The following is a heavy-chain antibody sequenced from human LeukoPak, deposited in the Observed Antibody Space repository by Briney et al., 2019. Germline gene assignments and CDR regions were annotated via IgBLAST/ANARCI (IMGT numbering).Heavy chain of an antibody. CDR3: AKDLEYGFAY. J-gene: IGHJ4*02. CDR1: GFTLSSYG. D-gene: IGHD3-3*01. CDR2: ISYDGSNK. Sequence: GRSLRLSCAASGFTLSSYGMHWVRQAPGKGREWVAVISYDGSNKYYADSVKGRFTISRDNSKNTLYLQMNSLRAEDTAVYYCAKDLEYGFAYWGQGTLVSVSS. V-gene: IGHV3-30*18.